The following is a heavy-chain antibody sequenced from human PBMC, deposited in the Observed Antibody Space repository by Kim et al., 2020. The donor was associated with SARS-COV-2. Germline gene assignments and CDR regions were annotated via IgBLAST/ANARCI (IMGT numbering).Heavy chain of an antibody. J-gene: IGHJ1*01. CDR2: ISGSADST. D-gene: IGHD1-1*01. CDR3: AKLATGVEGALTTN. CDR1: GFTFSTYA. V-gene: IGHV3-23*01. Sequence: GGSLRLSCAASGFTFSTYAMTWVRQAPGKGLEWVSGISGSADSTNYADSVKGRFTISRDNSKDTVYLLMNSLRAEDTAVYYCAKLATGVEGALTTNWGQG.